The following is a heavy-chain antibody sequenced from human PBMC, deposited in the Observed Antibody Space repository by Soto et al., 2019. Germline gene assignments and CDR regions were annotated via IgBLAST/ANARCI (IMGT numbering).Heavy chain of an antibody. Sequence: QVQLVQSGAEVKKPGSSVKVSCKASGGTFSSYAISWVRQAPGQGLEWMGGIIPIFGTANYAQKFQGRVTITADESXXTXYXXLSSLRSEETAVYYCARGGEDIVLMGYATGNWFDPWGQGTLVTVSS. V-gene: IGHV1-69*12. D-gene: IGHD2-8*01. J-gene: IGHJ5*02. CDR3: ARGGEDIVLMGYATGNWFDP. CDR1: GGTFSSYA. CDR2: IIPIFGTA.